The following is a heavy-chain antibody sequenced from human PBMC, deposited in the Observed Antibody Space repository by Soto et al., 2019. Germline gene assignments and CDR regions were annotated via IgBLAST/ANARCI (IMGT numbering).Heavy chain of an antibody. V-gene: IGHV3-74*03. J-gene: IGHJ5*02. Sequence: EVQLVESGGTLVQPGGSLRLSCAASTFTFNTYWMHCVRQAPGKGLVWVSRINSDGTKTTYADSVKGRFTISRDNAKNMVYLQMNSLRAEDTAMYYCATVATNSYNWVDPWGQGTLVTVSS. D-gene: IGHD5-12*01. CDR1: TFTFNTYW. CDR3: ATVATNSYNWVDP. CDR2: INSDGTKT.